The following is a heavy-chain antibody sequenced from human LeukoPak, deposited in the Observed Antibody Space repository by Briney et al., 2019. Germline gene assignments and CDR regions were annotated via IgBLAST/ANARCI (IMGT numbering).Heavy chain of an antibody. J-gene: IGHJ4*02. D-gene: IGHD6-6*01. CDR1: GGSISSGDYY. Sequence: SETLSLTCTVSGGSISSGDYYWSWIRQPPGQGLEWIGYIYYSGSTYYNPSLKSRVTISVDTSKNQFSLKLSSVTAADTAVYYCARDSSYSSSPSFGYWGQGTLVTVSS. CDR2: IYYSGST. V-gene: IGHV4-30-4*08. CDR3: ARDSSYSSSPSFGY.